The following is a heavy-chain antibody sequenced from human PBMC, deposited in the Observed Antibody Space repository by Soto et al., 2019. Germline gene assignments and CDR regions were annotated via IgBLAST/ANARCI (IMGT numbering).Heavy chain of an antibody. CDR2: IYYSGST. J-gene: IGHJ6*02. Sequence: SETLSLTCTVSGGSISSYYWSWIRQPPGKGLEWIGYIYYSGSTNYNPSLKSRVTISVDTSKNQFSLKLSSVTAADTAVYYCARHYGSGSYHYYYCYGMDVWGQGTTVTVSS. CDR3: ARHYGSGSYHYYYCYGMDV. CDR1: GGSISSYY. V-gene: IGHV4-59*01. D-gene: IGHD3-10*01.